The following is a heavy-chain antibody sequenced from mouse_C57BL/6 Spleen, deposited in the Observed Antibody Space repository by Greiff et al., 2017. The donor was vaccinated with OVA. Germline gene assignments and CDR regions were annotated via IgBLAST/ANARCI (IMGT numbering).Heavy chain of an antibody. D-gene: IGHD1-1*01. CDR1: GYTFTSYD. CDR3: ARGRNYYGSPRYFDV. CDR2: IYPRDGST. J-gene: IGHJ1*03. Sequence: VMLVESGPELVKPGASVKLSCKASGYTFTSYDINWVKQRPGQGLEWIGWIYPRDGSTKYNEKFKGKATLTVDTSSSTAYMELHSLTSEDSAVYFCARGRNYYGSPRYFDVWGTGTTVTVSS. V-gene: IGHV1-85*01.